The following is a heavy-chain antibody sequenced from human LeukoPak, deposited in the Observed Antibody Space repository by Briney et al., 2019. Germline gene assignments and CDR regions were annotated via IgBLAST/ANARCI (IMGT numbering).Heavy chain of an antibody. J-gene: IGHJ5*02. CDR1: GFTFSSYS. CDR2: VYHSGST. V-gene: IGHV4-38-2*01. Sequence: PGGSLRLSCAASGFTFSSYSMNWLRQPPGKGVAWIGPVYHSGSTYYNPSLRSRVTISVETSKNQFSLKVRSMTAADTAVYYCARVPGVYYDRLTGYGSGWFDPWGQGTLVTVSS. CDR3: ARVPGVYYDRLTGYGSGWFDP. D-gene: IGHD3-9*01.